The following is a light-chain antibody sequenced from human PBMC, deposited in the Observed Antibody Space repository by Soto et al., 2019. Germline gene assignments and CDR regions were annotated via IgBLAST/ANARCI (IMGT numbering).Light chain of an antibody. J-gene: IGKJ5*01. CDR3: QQSDSLPIT. CDR1: QDISNY. Sequence: DIQMTQSPSSLSASVGDRVTITCRASQDISNYLNWYQQRPGKAPKLLIYDASNLERGVPSRFRGNRSGTHFTFAITSLQPEDVATYYCQQSDSLPITFGQGTRLEI. CDR2: DAS. V-gene: IGKV1-33*01.